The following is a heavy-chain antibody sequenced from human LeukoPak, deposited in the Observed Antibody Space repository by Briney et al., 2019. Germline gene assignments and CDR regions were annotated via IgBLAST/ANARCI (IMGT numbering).Heavy chain of an antibody. CDR3: ARSYAPETFDY. Sequence: GGSLRLSCAASGFTFSSYEMNWVRQAPGKGLEWVSYISSSGSTIYYADSVKGRFTISRDNAKNSLYLQMNSLRAEDTAVYYCARSYAPETFDYWGQGTLVTVSS. CDR1: GFTFSSYE. V-gene: IGHV3-48*03. D-gene: IGHD4-17*01. CDR2: ISSSGSTI. J-gene: IGHJ4*02.